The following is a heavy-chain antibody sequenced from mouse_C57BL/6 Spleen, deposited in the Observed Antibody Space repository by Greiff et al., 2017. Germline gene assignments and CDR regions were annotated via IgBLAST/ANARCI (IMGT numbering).Heavy chain of an antibody. V-gene: IGHV1-18*01. CDR2: INPNNGGT. Sequence: EVKLQQSGPELVKPGASVKIPCKASGYTFTDYNMDWVKQSHGKSLEWIGDINPNNGGTIYNQKFKGKATLTVDKSSSTAYMELRSLTSEDTAVYYCARSADGRAWFAYWGQGTLVTVSA. J-gene: IGHJ3*01. CDR3: ARSADGRAWFAY. CDR1: GYTFTDYN. D-gene: IGHD2-3*01.